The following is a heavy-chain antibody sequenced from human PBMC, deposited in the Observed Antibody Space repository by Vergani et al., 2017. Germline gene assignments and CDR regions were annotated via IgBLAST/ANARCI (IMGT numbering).Heavy chain of an antibody. Sequence: EVRLLGSGGGLVQPGGSLRLSCAASGFTFSSYSMNWVRQAPGKGLEWVSYISSSSSTIYYADSVKGRFTISRDNAKNSLYLQMNSLRAEDTAVYYCARVKWLVWPAFDYWGQGTLVTVSS. CDR3: ARVKWLVWPAFDY. D-gene: IGHD6-19*01. J-gene: IGHJ4*02. CDR2: ISSSSSTI. V-gene: IGHV3-48*01. CDR1: GFTFSSYS.